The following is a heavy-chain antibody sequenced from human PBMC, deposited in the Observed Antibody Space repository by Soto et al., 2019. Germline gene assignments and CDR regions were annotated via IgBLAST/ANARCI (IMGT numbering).Heavy chain of an antibody. CDR1: GYTFTSYA. V-gene: IGHV1-3*01. D-gene: IGHD3-16*01. CDR3: AREQSGEIMTMTDAFDI. Sequence: QVQLVQSGAEVQKPGASVKVSCKASGYTFTSYAIHWVRQAPGPRLEWMGWINAGNGNTQYSQKFQGRVTITRDTAAGIAYMEVSRLRSEDTALYYCAREQSGEIMTMTDAFDIWGQGTMVTVSS. J-gene: IGHJ3*02. CDR2: INAGNGNT.